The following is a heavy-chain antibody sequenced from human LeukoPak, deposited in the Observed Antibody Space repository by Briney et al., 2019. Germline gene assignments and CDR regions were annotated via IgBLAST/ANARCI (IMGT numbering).Heavy chain of an antibody. Sequence: ASVKVSCKASGYTFTGYYMHWVRQAPGQGLEWMGWINPNSGGTNYAQKFQGRVTMTRDTSISTAYMELSRLRSDDTAVYYCARESIVAVPAALASWDWFDPWGQGTLVTVSS. CDR1: GYTFTGYY. D-gene: IGHD2-2*01. CDR3: ARESIVAVPAALASWDWFDP. CDR2: INPNSGGT. V-gene: IGHV1-2*02. J-gene: IGHJ5*02.